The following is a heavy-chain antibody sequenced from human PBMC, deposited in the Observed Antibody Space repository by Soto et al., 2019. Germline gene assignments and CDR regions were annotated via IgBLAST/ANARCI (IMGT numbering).Heavy chain of an antibody. D-gene: IGHD3-22*01. V-gene: IGHV5-51*01. CDR2: IYPGDSDT. Sequence: GESLKVSCKGSGYSFTSYWIGWVRQMPGKGLEWMGIIYPGDSDTRYSPSLQGQVTISADKSISTAYLQWSSLKASDTAMYYCARPGESRGYESPRLDAFESWGQGTMVTVS. CDR1: GYSFTSYW. J-gene: IGHJ3*02. CDR3: ARPGESRGYESPRLDAFES.